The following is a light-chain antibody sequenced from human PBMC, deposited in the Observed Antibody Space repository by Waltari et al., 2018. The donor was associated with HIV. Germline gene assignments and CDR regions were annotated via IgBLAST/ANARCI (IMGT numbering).Light chain of an antibody. CDR2: EVT. V-gene: IGLV2-18*02. J-gene: IGLJ3*02. CDR1: SSDIGAYNR. CDR3: SSYTTSSTWV. Sequence: QSALTQPPSVSGSLGQSVTISCTGTSSDIGAYNRVSWYQQSPGTAPKLRIYEVTHRPSGVPVPFSGSKSGNTASLTISGLQSDDEADYYCSSYTTSSTWVFGGVTKLTVL.